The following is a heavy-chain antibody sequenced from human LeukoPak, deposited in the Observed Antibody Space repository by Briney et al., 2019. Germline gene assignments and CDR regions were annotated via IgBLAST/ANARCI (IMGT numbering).Heavy chain of an antibody. D-gene: IGHD6-19*01. CDR2: IFYSGST. CDR1: GGSISTSNYY. Sequence: SETLSLTCTVSGGSISTSNYYWGWIRQPPGKGLEWIGNIFYSGSTYYSPSLRSRVTISLDTSRNQFSLKLNSVTAADTAVYYCARVSQYSSGWYRRGNAFDIWGQGTMVTVSS. V-gene: IGHV4-39*07. CDR3: ARVSQYSSGWYRRGNAFDI. J-gene: IGHJ3*02.